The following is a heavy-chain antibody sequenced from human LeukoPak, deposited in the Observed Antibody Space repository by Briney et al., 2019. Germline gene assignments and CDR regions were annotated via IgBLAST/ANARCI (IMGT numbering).Heavy chain of an antibody. CDR3: ARNYYDSSGSLGYFDY. V-gene: IGHV1-69*13. CDR1: GGTFSSYA. J-gene: IGHJ4*02. Sequence: SVKVPCKASGGTFSSYAISWVRQAPGQGLEWMGGIIPIFGTANYAQKFQGRVTITAAESTSTAYMELSSLRSEDTAVYYCARNYYDSSGSLGYFDYWGQGTLVTVSS. D-gene: IGHD3-22*01. CDR2: IIPIFGTA.